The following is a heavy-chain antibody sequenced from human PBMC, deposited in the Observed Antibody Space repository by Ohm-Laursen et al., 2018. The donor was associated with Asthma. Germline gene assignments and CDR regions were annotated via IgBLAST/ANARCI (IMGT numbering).Heavy chain of an antibody. CDR1: GYTFTGYY. V-gene: IGHV1-46*01. J-gene: IGHJ4*02. CDR3: ARNDKYDSSGYTSCFDY. D-gene: IGHD3-22*01. Sequence: ASVKVSCKASGYTFTGYYMHWVRQAPGQGLEWMGIINPSGGSTSYAQKFQGRVTMTRDTSTSTVYMELSSLRSEDTAVYYCARNDKYDSSGYTSCFDYWGQGTLVTVSS. CDR2: INPSGGST.